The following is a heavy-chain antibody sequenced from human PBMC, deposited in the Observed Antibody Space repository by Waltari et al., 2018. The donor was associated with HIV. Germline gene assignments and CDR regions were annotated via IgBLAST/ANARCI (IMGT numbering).Heavy chain of an antibody. V-gene: IGHV1-3*01. D-gene: IGHD2-2*02. J-gene: IGHJ6*02. CDR1: GYTFTNYA. Sequence: QVQLVQSGAEVKKPGASMKVSCKASGYTFTNYAIHWLRKTPGQGLEWMGWIKPGNGNTEYSQRSQGRVTITGDTSASTVDMELSSLRSEETAVYYCARVDSYTPVYAMDVWGQGTTVIVSS. CDR2: IKPGNGNT. CDR3: ARVDSYTPVYAMDV.